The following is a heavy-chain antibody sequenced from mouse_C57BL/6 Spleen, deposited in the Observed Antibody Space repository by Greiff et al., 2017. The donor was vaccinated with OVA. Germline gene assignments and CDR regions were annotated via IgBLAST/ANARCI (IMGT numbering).Heavy chain of an antibody. CDR2: ISSGGSYT. CDR3: ARSRDRFDY. Sequence: DVMLVESGGDLVKPGGSLKLSCAASGFTFSSYGMSWVRQTPDKRLEWVATISSGGSYTYYPDSVKGRFTISRDNAKNTLYLQMSSLKSEDTAMYYCARSRDRFDYWGQGTTLTVSS. D-gene: IGHD3-3*01. CDR1: GFTFSSYG. J-gene: IGHJ2*01. V-gene: IGHV5-6*02.